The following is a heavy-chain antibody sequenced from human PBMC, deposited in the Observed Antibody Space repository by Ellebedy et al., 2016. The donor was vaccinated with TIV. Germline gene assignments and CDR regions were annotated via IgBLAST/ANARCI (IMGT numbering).Heavy chain of an antibody. CDR2: IIPLFATA. D-gene: IGHD5-12*01. CDR3: ARDRAGYSGYAAPFGY. V-gene: IGHV1-69*13. J-gene: IGHJ4*02. Sequence: ASVKVSCKASGGTFRSYAISWVRQAPGHGLEWMGGIIPLFATANYAQKFQGRVTITADESTSTAYMELSSLRSEDTAVYYCARDRAGYSGYAAPFGYWGQGTLVTVSS. CDR1: GGTFRSYA.